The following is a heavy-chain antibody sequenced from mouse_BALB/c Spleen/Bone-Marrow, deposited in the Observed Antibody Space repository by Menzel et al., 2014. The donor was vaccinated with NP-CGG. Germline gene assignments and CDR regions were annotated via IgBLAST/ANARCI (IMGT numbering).Heavy chain of an antibody. CDR3: ARTGYYTLFAY. Sequence: VQLQQSGPELVKPGASVKIPCKASGYTFTDYNMDWVKQSHGRSLEWIGNINPNNGDTSYNQRFRGKATLTVDESSSTAYMELRSLTSEDTAVYYCARTGYYTLFAYWGQGTLVTVSA. CDR2: INPNNGDT. CDR1: GYTFTDYN. D-gene: IGHD2-3*01. V-gene: IGHV1-18*01. J-gene: IGHJ3*01.